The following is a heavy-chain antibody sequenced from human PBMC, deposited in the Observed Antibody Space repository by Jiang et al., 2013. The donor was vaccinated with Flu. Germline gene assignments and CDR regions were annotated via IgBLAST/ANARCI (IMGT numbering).Heavy chain of an antibody. CDR3: ARIPDYYGSGSYIPPFDY. D-gene: IGHD3-10*01. CDR1: GFSLSTSGMC. J-gene: IGHJ4*02. Sequence: LTLTCTFSGFSLSTSGMCVSWIRQPPGKALEWLALIDWDDDKYYSTSLKTRLTISKDTSKNQVVLTMANMDPVDTATYYCARIPDYYGSGSYIPPFDYWGQGTLVTVSS. V-gene: IGHV2-70*01. CDR2: IDWDDDK.